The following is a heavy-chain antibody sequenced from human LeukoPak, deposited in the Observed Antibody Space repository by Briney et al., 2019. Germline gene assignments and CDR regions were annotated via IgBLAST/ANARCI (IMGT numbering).Heavy chain of an antibody. V-gene: IGHV3-23*01. CDR1: GFTFSTYN. D-gene: IGHD3-10*01. Sequence: TGGSLRLSCAASGFTFSTYNMNWVRQAPGKGLEWVSTISGSGSSTYYADSMKGRFTISRDNSNNTLYLQMNSLRAEDTAVYYCAKGRYFGEHYFDSWGQGTLVTVSS. J-gene: IGHJ4*02. CDR2: ISGSGSST. CDR3: AKGRYFGEHYFDS.